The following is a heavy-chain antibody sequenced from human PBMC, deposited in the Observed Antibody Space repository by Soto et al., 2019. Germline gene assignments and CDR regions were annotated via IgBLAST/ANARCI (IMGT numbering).Heavy chain of an antibody. CDR1: GFTLSDHA. V-gene: IGHV3-30*18. Sequence: QVQLVESGGGVVQPGRSLRLSCVTSGFTLSDHAMHWVRQPPGKAPEWVALTSDDGTNEFYADSVKGRFTISRDNSQSTVYMQMSSLRSEDTARYYCAKEIGSGSDFIPRNPDFDAGVDGWGQGTRVTVS. D-gene: IGHD3-10*01. J-gene: IGHJ6*02. CDR3: AKEIGSGSDFIPRNPDFDAGVDG. CDR2: TSDDGTNE.